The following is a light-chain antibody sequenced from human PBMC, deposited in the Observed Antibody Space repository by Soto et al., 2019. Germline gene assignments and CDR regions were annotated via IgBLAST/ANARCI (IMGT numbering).Light chain of an antibody. J-gene: IGLJ2*01. V-gene: IGLV2-14*01. Sequence: QSALTQPASVSGSPGQSVTISCTGTSSDVGGYNYVSWYQQHPGKAPKLMIFEVSHRPSGVSNRFSGSKSGNTASLTISGLQAEDEADYYCSSYTRTSPLVAFGGGTQLTVL. CDR2: EVS. CDR1: SSDVGGYNY. CDR3: SSYTRTSPLVA.